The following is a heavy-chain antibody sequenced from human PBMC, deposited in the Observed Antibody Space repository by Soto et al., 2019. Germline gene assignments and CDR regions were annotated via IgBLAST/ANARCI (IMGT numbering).Heavy chain of an antibody. CDR2: ISAKNGNT. J-gene: IGHJ5*01. D-gene: IGHD5-12*01. CDR3: ARDVDIGTQPTGDWFDS. V-gene: IGHV1-18*01. CDR1: GYIFTRYG. Sequence: QIQLVQSGGEVKKPGASVKVSCKASGYIFTRYGITWVRQAPGQGLEWVGWISAKNGNTNSGQKFQGRVTMTTDTSTSTAYMELRSLRSDDTAIYYCARDVDIGTQPTGDWFDSWGQGTLVTVSS.